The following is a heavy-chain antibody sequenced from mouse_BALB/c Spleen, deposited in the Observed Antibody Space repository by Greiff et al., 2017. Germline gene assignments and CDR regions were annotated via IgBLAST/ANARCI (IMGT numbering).Heavy chain of an antibody. Sequence: QVHVKQSGAELVKPGASVKLSCKASGYTFTEYIIHWVKQRSGQGLEWIGWFYPGSGSIKYNEKFKDKATLTADKSSSTVYMELSRLTSEDSAVYFCARHEDRYYGSPWFAYWGQGTLVTVSA. D-gene: IGHD1-1*01. CDR1: GYTFTEYI. CDR3: ARHEDRYYGSPWFAY. CDR2: FYPGSGSI. J-gene: IGHJ3*01. V-gene: IGHV1-62-2*01.